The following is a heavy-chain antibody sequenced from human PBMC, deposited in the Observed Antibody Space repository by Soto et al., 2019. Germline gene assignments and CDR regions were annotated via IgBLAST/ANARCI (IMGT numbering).Heavy chain of an antibody. J-gene: IGHJ4*02. CDR2: IYHGVTT. V-gene: IGHV4-4*02. Sequence: SETLSLTGAVSGGSISSSYCWNWVRQTPRGGMEWIGKIYHGVTTNYNPSLKNRVTISVDKSKKQFSLKLTSVTAADTAVYYCASSLNYDFWRDGRRPLYFDYCGPRILVTV. CDR3: ASSLNYDFWRDGRRPLYFDY. D-gene: IGHD3-3*01. CDR1: GGSISSSYC.